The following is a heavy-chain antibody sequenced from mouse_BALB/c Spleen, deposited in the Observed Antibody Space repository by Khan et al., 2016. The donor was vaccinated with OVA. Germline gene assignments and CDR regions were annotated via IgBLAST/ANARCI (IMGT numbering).Heavy chain of an antibody. CDR1: GYSITSGYG. CDR3: VRTARIKY. D-gene: IGHD1-2*01. CDR2: ISYSGST. J-gene: IGHJ2*01. V-gene: IGHV3-2*02. Sequence: EVKLLESGPGLVKPSQSLSLTCTVTGYSITSGYGWNWIRQFPGNKLEWMGYISYSGSTNYNPSLKSRISITRDTSKNQFFLQSNSVTTEDTATYYCVRTARIKYWGQGTTLTVSS.